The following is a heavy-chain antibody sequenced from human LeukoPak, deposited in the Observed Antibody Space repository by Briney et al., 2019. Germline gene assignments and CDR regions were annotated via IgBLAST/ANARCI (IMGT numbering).Heavy chain of an antibody. CDR1: GGSFSGYY. CDR2: INHSGST. J-gene: IGHJ4*02. D-gene: IGHD6-19*01. V-gene: IGHV4-34*01. CDR3: AKSGDEQWLVPDYFDY. Sequence: SETLSLTCAVYGGSFSGYYWSWIRQPPGKGLEWIGEINHSGSTYYNPSLKSRVTISVDTSTNQFSLKLRYVTAADTAVYYCAKSGDEQWLVPDYFDYWGQGTLVTVSS.